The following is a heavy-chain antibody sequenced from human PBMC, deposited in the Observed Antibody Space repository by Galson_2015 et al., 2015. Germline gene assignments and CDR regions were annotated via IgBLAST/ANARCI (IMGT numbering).Heavy chain of an antibody. Sequence: SLRLSCAASGFTFSSYSMNWVRQAPGKGLEWVSYISSTSSIIYYAASVEGRFTISRDNAKNSLYLQLNSLSAEDTAVYYCARDLGSPSQRGTIFGVATGLKKERYSYYYGMDVWGQGTTVTVS. CDR2: ISSTSSII. D-gene: IGHD3-3*01. V-gene: IGHV3-48*01. J-gene: IGHJ6*02. CDR1: GFTFSSYS. CDR3: ARDLGSPSQRGTIFGVATGLKKERYSYYYGMDV.